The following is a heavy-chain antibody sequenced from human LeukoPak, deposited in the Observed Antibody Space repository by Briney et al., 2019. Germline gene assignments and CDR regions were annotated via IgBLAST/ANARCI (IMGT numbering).Heavy chain of an antibody. CDR3: ARNNGYSNYARGGWFDP. CDR2: MNPNSGNT. Sequence: ASVKVSRKASGYTLASYDINWVRQATGQGLEWVGWMNPNSGNTGYAQKFQGRVTMTRNTSISTAYMELSSLRSEDTAVYYCARNNGYSNYARGGWFDPWGQGTLVTVSS. V-gene: IGHV1-8*01. D-gene: IGHD4-11*01. J-gene: IGHJ5*02. CDR1: GYTLASYD.